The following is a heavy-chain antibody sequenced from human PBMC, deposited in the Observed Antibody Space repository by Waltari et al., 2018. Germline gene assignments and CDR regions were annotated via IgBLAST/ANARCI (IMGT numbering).Heavy chain of an antibody. CDR2: INHSGST. D-gene: IGHD1-26*01. Sequence: QVQLQQWGAGLLKPSETLSLTCAVYGGSFSGYYWSWIRQPPGKGLEWIEEINHSGSTNYNPSLKSRVTISVDTSKNQFSLKLSSVTAADTAVYYCAREVGLTKYYYYYYYMDVWGKGTTVTISS. V-gene: IGHV4-34*01. J-gene: IGHJ6*03. CDR1: GGSFSGYY. CDR3: AREVGLTKYYYYYYYMDV.